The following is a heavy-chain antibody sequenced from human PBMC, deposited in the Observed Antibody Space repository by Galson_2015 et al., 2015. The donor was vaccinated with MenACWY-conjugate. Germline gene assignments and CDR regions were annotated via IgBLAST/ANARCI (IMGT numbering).Heavy chain of an antibody. J-gene: IGHJ4*02. CDR2: ITNVADIT. V-gene: IGHV3-23*01. CDR1: GFTFGTYA. D-gene: IGHD3/OR15-3a*01. CDR3: AKRLDFSDFTPFDS. Sequence: SLRLSCAASGFTFGTYAMSWVRQAPGKGLVWVSAITNVADITYYADSVKGRFTISRDKSKNTLYLQITSLRVEDTAVYFCAKRLDFSDFTPFDSWGQGTLVTVSS.